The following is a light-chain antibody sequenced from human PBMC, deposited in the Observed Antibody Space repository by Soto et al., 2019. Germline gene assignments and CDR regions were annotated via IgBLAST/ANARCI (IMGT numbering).Light chain of an antibody. CDR1: SSDVGGYNY. V-gene: IGLV2-14*01. Sequence: QSALTQPASVSGSPGQSITISCTGTSSDVGGYNYVSWYQQHPGKAPKLMIYEVSNRPSGVSNRFSGSKSGNTASLTISGLQAEDEADYYSSSYTSSSTRVFGGGTQVTVL. CDR2: EVS. CDR3: SSYTSSSTRV. J-gene: IGLJ3*02.